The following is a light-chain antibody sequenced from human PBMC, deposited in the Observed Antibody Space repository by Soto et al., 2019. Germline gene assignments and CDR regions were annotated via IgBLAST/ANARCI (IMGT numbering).Light chain of an antibody. J-gene: IGLJ1*01. CDR3: SSFASNNLYV. V-gene: IGLV2-8*01. Sequence: QSALTQPPSASGSPGQSVTISCTGTNSDVGGYHYVSWYQQYPGKAPKLIIYEVNERPSGVPDRFSGPKFGNTASPTVSGLPNSDEADYYCSSFASNNLYVLRTGTKLTVL. CDR2: EVN. CDR1: NSDVGGYHY.